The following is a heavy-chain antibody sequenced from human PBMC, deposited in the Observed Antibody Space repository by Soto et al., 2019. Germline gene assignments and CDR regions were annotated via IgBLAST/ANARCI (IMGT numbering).Heavy chain of an antibody. Sequence: EVQPVESGGGLVKPGGSTRLSCAASGFTFIYAWMTWVRQAPGKGLEWVARIKGKGGNGATDYAAPVKGRFTISRDDSRNTLYLQMTSLKTEDTAVYYCTAGDGRTDNDFWGQGTLVTVSP. D-gene: IGHD2-21*02. V-gene: IGHV3-15*01. J-gene: IGHJ4*02. CDR2: IKGKGGNGAT. CDR1: GFTFIYAW. CDR3: TAGDGRTDNDF.